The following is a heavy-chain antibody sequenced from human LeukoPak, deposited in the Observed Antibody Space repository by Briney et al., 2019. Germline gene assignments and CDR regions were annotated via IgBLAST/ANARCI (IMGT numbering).Heavy chain of an antibody. Sequence: ASVKVSCKASGYTFTSYGISGVRQAPGQGLEWMGWISAYNGNTNYAQKLHGRVTMTTDTSTSTAYMELRSLRSDDTAVYYCARTDYYGSGCYYRYFDYWGQGTLVTVSS. J-gene: IGHJ4*02. D-gene: IGHD3-10*01. CDR3: ARTDYYGSGCYYRYFDY. V-gene: IGHV1-18*01. CDR1: GYTFTSYG. CDR2: ISAYNGNT.